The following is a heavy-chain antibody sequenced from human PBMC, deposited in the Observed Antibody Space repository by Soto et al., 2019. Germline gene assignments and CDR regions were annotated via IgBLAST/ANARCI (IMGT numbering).Heavy chain of an antibody. V-gene: IGHV3-30*18. J-gene: IGHJ4*02. CDR3: AKAQALGATSPPFDY. Sequence: QVQLVESGGGVVQPGRSLRLSCAASGFTFSSYGIHWVRQAPGKGLEWVAVISYDGSNKYYADSVKGRFTISRDNSKNTLYLQMNSLRAEDTAVYYCAKAQALGATSPPFDYWGQGTLVTVSS. D-gene: IGHD1-26*01. CDR1: GFTFSSYG. CDR2: ISYDGSNK.